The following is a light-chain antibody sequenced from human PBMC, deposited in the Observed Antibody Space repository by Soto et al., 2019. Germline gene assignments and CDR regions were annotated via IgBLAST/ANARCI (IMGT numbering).Light chain of an antibody. CDR1: SSNIGINT. J-gene: IGLJ3*02. V-gene: IGLV1-44*01. Sequence: QSVLTQPPSASGAPGQRVTISCSGSSSNIGINTVNWYHHLPGTAPKVLIYFNNERASGVADRFSGSKSGTSASLAISGLQSEDEGDYYCATWDDKLPGWVFGGGTKVTVL. CDR3: ATWDDKLPGWV. CDR2: FNN.